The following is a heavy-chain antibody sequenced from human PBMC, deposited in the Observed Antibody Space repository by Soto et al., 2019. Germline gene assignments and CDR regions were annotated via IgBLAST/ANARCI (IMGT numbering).Heavy chain of an antibody. Sequence: QVQLVQSGAEEKKPGASVKVSCKASGYTFTSYAMDWVRQAPGQRLEWMGWINAGNGNTKYSQKFQGRVTITRDTSASTAYMELSSLISEDTAVYYCARAPGGPGIAEYWGQGTLVTVSS. V-gene: IGHV1-3*05. J-gene: IGHJ4*02. CDR1: GYTFTSYA. CDR2: INAGNGNT. CDR3: ARAPGGPGIAEY. D-gene: IGHD6-13*01.